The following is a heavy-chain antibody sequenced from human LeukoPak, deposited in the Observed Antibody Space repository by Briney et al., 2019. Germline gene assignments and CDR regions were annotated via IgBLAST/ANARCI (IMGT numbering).Heavy chain of an antibody. CDR2: IWSDGSNK. D-gene: IGHD2-15*01. Sequence: GGSLRLSCAASGFTFSNYGMHWVRQAPGKGLEWVAVIWSDGSNKCYADSVRGRFTISRDNSKNTLYLQMNSLRAEDTAVYYCARVTMVAAASYNWFVPWGQGTLVTVSS. V-gene: IGHV3-33*01. CDR1: GFTFSNYG. J-gene: IGHJ5*02. CDR3: ARVTMVAAASYNWFVP.